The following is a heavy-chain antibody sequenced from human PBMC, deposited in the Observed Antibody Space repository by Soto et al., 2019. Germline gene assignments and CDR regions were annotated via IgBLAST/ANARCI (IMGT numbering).Heavy chain of an antibody. D-gene: IGHD4-17*01. CDR2: LTGSGDST. Sequence: EVQLLESGGGLVQPGGSLRLSCAASGFTFSSFAMTWVRQAPGKGLEWVSSLTGSGDSTYYADSVKGRFTISRDNSKNTLYLQMNSLRADDTGLYYCAKGTAVPTGDMAYWGQGTLVTVSS. CDR3: AKGTAVPTGDMAY. CDR1: GFTFSSFA. J-gene: IGHJ4*02. V-gene: IGHV3-23*01.